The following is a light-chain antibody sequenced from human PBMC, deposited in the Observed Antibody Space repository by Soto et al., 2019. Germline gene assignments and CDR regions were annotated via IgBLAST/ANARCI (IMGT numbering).Light chain of an antibody. CDR3: QQRSNWPT. Sequence: ETVLTQSPGTLSLSPGERASLSCRASSSVSSYLAWYQQKPGQAPRLLIYDASNRATGIPARFSGSGSGTDFTLTISSLEPEDFAVYYCQQRSNWPTFGQGTKVDIK. CDR2: DAS. CDR1: SSVSSY. J-gene: IGKJ1*01. V-gene: IGKV3-11*01.